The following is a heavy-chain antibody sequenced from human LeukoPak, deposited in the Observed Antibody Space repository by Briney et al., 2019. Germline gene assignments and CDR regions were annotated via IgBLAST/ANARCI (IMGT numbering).Heavy chain of an antibody. D-gene: IGHD2/OR15-2a*01. CDR3: TKDYCGEFCSAV. J-gene: IGHJ6*02. CDR1: GFTFSAFG. V-gene: IGHV3-23*01. CDR2: ITKSGDST. Sequence: QTGGSLRLSCAASGFTFSAFGMNWVRQAPGKGLEWVSTITKSGDSTYYVDSVKGRFTISRDNSKNTLYLQMNSLRAEDTAKYYCTKDYCGEFCSAVWGQGTTVTVSS.